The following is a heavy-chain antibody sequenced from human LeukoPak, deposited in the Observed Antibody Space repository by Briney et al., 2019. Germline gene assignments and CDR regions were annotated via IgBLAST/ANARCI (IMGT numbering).Heavy chain of an antibody. V-gene: IGHV3-7*03. CDR3: AKAQPPDYFYMDV. J-gene: IGHJ6*03. Sequence: GGSLRLSCAASGFTFSTYAMSWVRQAPGKGLDWVANIKQDGSEKYYEDSVKGRFTISRDNAKNSLYLQMNSLRAEDTAVYYCAKAQPPDYFYMDVWGKGTTVTVSS. CDR1: GFTFSTYA. CDR2: IKQDGSEK. D-gene: IGHD1-14*01.